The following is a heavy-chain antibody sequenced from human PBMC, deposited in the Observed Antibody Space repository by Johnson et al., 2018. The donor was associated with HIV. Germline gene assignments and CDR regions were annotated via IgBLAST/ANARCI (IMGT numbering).Heavy chain of an antibody. CDR2: LYSGGNT. V-gene: IGHV3-66*01. Sequence: VQLVESGGGVVQPGRSLRLSCGASGFSVSNNYMNWVRQAPGKGLEWVSVLYSGGNTYYADSVMGRFTISRDNAKNTLYLQMNSLGAEDTAVYYCARGKKQWLDEDAFDIWGQGTMVTVSS. D-gene: IGHD6-19*01. CDR1: GFSVSNNY. J-gene: IGHJ3*02. CDR3: ARGKKQWLDEDAFDI.